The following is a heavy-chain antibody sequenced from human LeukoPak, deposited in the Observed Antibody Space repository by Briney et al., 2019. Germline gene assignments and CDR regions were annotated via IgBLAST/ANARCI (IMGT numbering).Heavy chain of an antibody. CDR1: GGSISSYY. CDR2: IYYSGST. CDR3: ARVKIYCSSTSCYAGWFDP. J-gene: IGHJ5*02. Sequence: SETLSLTCTVSGGSISSYYWSWIRQPPGKGPEWIGYIYYSGSTNYNPSLKSRVTISVDTSKNQFSLKLSSVTAADTAVYYCARVKIYCSSTSCYAGWFDPWGQGTLVTVSS. D-gene: IGHD2-2*01. V-gene: IGHV4-59*01.